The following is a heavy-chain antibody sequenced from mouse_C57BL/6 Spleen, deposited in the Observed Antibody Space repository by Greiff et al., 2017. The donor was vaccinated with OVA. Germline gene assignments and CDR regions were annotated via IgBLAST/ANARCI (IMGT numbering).Heavy chain of an antibody. J-gene: IGHJ2*01. CDR3: AGYYGSSYGY. CDR2: IDPSDSYT. V-gene: IGHV1-59*01. CDR1: GYTFTSYW. D-gene: IGHD1-1*01. Sequence: VQLQQPGAELVRPGTSVKLSCKASGYTFTSYWMHWVKQRPGQGLEWIGVIDPSDSYTNYNQKFKGKATLTVDTSSSTAYMQLSSLTSEDSAVYYCAGYYGSSYGYWGQGTTLTVSS.